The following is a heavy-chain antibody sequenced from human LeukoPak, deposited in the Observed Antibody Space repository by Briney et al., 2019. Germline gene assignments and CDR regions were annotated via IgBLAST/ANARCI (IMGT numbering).Heavy chain of an antibody. Sequence: SETLSLTCTVSGGSISSSSYYWGWIRQPPGKGPEWIGSIYYSGSTYYNPSLKSRVTISVDTSKNQFSLKLSSVTAADTAIYYCARGARGYPDDNFDYWGQGTLVTVSS. D-gene: IGHD5-12*01. CDR2: IYYSGST. CDR3: ARGARGYPDDNFDY. CDR1: GGSISSSSYY. V-gene: IGHV4-39*07. J-gene: IGHJ4*02.